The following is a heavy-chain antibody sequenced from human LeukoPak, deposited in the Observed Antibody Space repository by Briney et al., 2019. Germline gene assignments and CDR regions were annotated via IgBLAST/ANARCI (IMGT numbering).Heavy chain of an antibody. Sequence: GGSLRLSCAASGFTFSSYAMHWVRQAPGKGLEWVAVISYDESNKCYADSVKGRFTISRDNSKNTLYLQMNSLRAEDTAVYYCAGGYCSSTSCYANGPIDYWGQGTLVTISS. J-gene: IGHJ4*02. CDR3: AGGYCSSTSCYANGPIDY. D-gene: IGHD2-2*01. CDR2: ISYDESNK. V-gene: IGHV3-30*04. CDR1: GFTFSSYA.